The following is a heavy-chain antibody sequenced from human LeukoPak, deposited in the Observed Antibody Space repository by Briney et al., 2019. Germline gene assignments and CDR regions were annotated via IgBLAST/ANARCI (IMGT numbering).Heavy chain of an antibody. V-gene: IGHV4-59*08. CDR2: IFYNGNT. J-gene: IGHJ6*02. Sequence: PSETLSLTCTVSGDSISSFYWSWIRQPSGKGLEWIGYIFYNGNTKYNPSLKSRVSISVDTSKNQFSLRLTSVTAEDTAVYYCARRGAGILYYFGMDVWGQGTTVTVSS. D-gene: IGHD3-3*02. CDR3: ARRGAGILYYFGMDV. CDR1: GDSISSFY.